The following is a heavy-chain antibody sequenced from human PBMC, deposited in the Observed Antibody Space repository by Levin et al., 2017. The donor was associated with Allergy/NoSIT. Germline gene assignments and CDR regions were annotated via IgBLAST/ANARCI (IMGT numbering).Heavy chain of an antibody. CDR2: ISSSSSTI. D-gene: IGHD2-21*02. J-gene: IGHJ5*02. CDR3: ARGDAYCGGDCYSRGWFDP. Sequence: RPGGSLRLSCAASGFTFSNHNMNWVRQAPGKGLEWVSYISSSSSTIFYSDSVKGRFTISRDNAKNSLYLQMNNLRAEDMAVYYCARGDAYCGGDCYSRGWFDPWGQGTLVTVSS. V-gene: IGHV3-48*01. CDR1: GFTFSNHN.